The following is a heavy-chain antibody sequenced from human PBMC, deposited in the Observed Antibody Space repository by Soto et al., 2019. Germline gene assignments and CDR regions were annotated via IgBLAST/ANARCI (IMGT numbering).Heavy chain of an antibody. V-gene: IGHV3-15*07. CDR3: TTDPPRTPDYYYVMDV. J-gene: IGHJ6*02. CDR1: GFTFSNAW. CDR2: IKSKTDGGTT. Sequence: LRLSCAASGFTFSNAWMNWVRQAPGKGLEWVGRIKSKTDGGTTDYAAPVKGRFTISRDDSKNTLYLQMNSLKTEDKAVYYCTTDPPRTPDYYYVMDVWGQGTTVTVS.